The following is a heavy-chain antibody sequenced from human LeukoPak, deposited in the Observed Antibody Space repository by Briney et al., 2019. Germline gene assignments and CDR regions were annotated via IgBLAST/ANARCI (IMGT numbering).Heavy chain of an antibody. V-gene: IGHV4-38-2*02. CDR3: ARHAFITPSYYDFWSGYTEALYWFDP. Sequence: SETLSLTCTVSGYSISSGYYWGWIRQPPGKGLEWIGSIYHSGSTYYNPSLKSRVTISVDTSKNQFSLKLSSVTAADTAVYYCARHAFITPSYYDFWSGYTEALYWFDPWGQGTLVTVSS. D-gene: IGHD3-3*01. CDR2: IYHSGST. J-gene: IGHJ5*02. CDR1: GYSISSGYY.